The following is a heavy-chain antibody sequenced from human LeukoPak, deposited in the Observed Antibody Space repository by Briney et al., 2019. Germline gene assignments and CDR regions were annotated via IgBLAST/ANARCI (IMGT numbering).Heavy chain of an antibody. J-gene: IGHJ4*02. V-gene: IGHV1-8*01. CDR1: GYTFTSYD. CDR2: MNPNSGNT. Sequence: ASVKVSCKASGYTFTSYDIYWVRLATGQGLEWMGWMNPNSGNTAYAQKFQDRVTITRNTSISTAYMELSSLRSEDTAVYYCARGSGAITLVRGVSLGYWGQGTLVTVSS. CDR3: ARGSGAITLVRGVSLGY. D-gene: IGHD3-10*01.